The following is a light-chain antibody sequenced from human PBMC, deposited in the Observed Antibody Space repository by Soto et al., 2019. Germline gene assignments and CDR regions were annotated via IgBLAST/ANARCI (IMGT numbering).Light chain of an antibody. J-gene: IGKJ1*01. CDR3: QKLNAYPPWT. Sequence: QLTQSPSSLSASVGDRVTITCRASQGISSNLAWYQQKPGRAPKLLIFGASTLQSGGPSRFSGCGSGTDFTLTISSLQPEDFATYFCQKLNAYPPWTFGQGTKVEIK. V-gene: IGKV1-9*01. CDR1: QGISSN. CDR2: GAS.